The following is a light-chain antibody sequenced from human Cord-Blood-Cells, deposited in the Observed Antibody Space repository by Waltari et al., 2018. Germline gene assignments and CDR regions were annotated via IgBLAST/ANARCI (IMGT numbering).Light chain of an antibody. Sequence: IVLTQSPVTLSLPPGERATLACRASQSVSSSYLAWYQQKPGQAPRLLIYCASRSATGIPDRFSGSGSGTDFTLTISRLEPEDFAVYYCQQYGSSPLTFGGGTKVEIK. CDR1: QSVSSSY. V-gene: IGKV3-20*01. J-gene: IGKJ4*01. CDR2: CAS. CDR3: QQYGSSPLT.